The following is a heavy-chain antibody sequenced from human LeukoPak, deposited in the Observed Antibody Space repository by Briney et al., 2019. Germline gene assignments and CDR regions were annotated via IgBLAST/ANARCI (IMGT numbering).Heavy chain of an antibody. V-gene: IGHV3-23*01. CDR3: AKGLSWFGELSPFDY. CDR2: TSGSGGST. J-gene: IGHJ4*02. D-gene: IGHD3-10*01. CDR1: GFTFSSYA. Sequence: GGSLRLSCAASGFTFSSYAMSWVRQAPGKGLEWVSATSGSGGSTYYADSVKGRFTISRDNSKNTLYLQMNSLRAEDTAVYYCAKGLSWFGELSPFDYRGQGTLVTVSS.